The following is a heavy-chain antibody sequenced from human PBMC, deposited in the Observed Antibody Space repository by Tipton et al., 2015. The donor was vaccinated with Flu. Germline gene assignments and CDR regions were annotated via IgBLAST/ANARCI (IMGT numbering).Heavy chain of an antibody. CDR3: ARDGAGYNGAFDM. CDR2: INPSDNGT. Sequence: QVQLVQSGAEVKKPGASVKVSCKTSGYTFTTYGITWVRQAPGQGLEWMGWINPSDNGTRYSQKFQGRVTMTRDTSISTVYMELTRLSSDDTAVYYCARDGAGYNGAFDMWGQGTMVIVSS. V-gene: IGHV1-2*02. J-gene: IGHJ3*02. CDR1: GYTFTTYG. D-gene: IGHD5-24*01.